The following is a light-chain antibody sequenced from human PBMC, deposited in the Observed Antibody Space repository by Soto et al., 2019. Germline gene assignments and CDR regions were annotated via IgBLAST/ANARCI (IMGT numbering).Light chain of an antibody. CDR2: GAS. J-gene: IGKJ1*01. CDR1: QSVSSTF. CDR3: QQYGSSPRT. V-gene: IGKV3-20*01. Sequence: EIVLTQSPGTLSLSPGERATLSCRASQSVSSTFLAWYQQKAGQAPRLLIYGASNRATGIPDRFSGSGSGTDFALTISRLEPEDFAVYYCQQYGSSPRTFGQGTKVEIK.